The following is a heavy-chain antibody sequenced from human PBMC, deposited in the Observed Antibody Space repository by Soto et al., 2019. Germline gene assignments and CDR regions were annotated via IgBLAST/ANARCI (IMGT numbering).Heavy chain of an antibody. CDR1: GGSISSNNYY. CDR3: AREPRYCSSTSCYENWFEP. CDR2: IYYSGST. Sequence: SETLSLTCSVSGGSISSNNYYWGWIRQPPGKGLEWIGSIYYSGSTYYNPSLKSRVTISVDTSKNQFSLKLSSVTAADTAVYYCAREPRYCSSTSCYENWFEPWGQGTLVTVSS. D-gene: IGHD2-2*01. J-gene: IGHJ5*02. V-gene: IGHV4-39*02.